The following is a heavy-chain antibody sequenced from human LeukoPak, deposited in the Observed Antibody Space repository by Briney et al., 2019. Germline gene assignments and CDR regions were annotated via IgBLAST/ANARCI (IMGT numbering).Heavy chain of an antibody. V-gene: IGHV1-46*01. D-gene: IGHD6-6*01. J-gene: IGHJ3*02. CDR1: GYTFASYY. CDR3: ARAETSWDAFDI. CDR2: INPSGGST. Sequence: ASVKVSCKASGYTFASYYMHWVRQAPGQGLEWMGIINPSGGSTSYAQKFQGRVTMTRDMSTSTVYMELSSLRSEDTAVYYCARAETSWDAFDIWGQGTMVTVSS.